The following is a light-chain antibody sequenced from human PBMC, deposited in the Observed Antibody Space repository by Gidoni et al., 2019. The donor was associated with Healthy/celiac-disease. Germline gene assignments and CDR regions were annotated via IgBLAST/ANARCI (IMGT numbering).Light chain of an antibody. CDR2: GAS. J-gene: IGKJ1*01. Sequence: EILMTQSPATLSVSPGERATLSCSASQSVSSNLAWYQQKPGQDTRLLIYGASTRATGIPARFSGSGSGIEFTLTISSLQSEDFAVSYCQEYNNWPSWTYGQGTKVEIK. V-gene: IGKV3-15*01. CDR1: QSVSSN. CDR3: QEYNNWPSWT.